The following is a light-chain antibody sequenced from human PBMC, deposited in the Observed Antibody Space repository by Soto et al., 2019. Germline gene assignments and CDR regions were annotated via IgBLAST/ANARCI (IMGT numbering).Light chain of an antibody. CDR1: QSVSSN. CDR2: DAY. CDR3: QPHSNWPIT. J-gene: IGKJ5*01. Sequence: EILMIHSPTTMSVSPWARATLSVRASQSVSSNLACYQQKPGQARRLLIYDAYNRATGITARFSGSGSGTDFTITISSLEPEDFAVYYCQPHSNWPITVGQGTRLDIK. V-gene: IGKV3-11*01.